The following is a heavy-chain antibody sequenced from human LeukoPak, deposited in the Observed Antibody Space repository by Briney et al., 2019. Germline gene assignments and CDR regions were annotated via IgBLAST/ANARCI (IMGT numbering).Heavy chain of an antibody. Sequence: ASVKVSCKASGYTFTGYYMHWVRQAPGQGLEWMGWINPNSGGTNYAQKFQGRITMTRDTSISTAYMELRSLRSDDTAVYYCARGATDYYGSGSPRRFDYWGQGTLVTVSS. V-gene: IGHV1-2*02. CDR2: INPNSGGT. J-gene: IGHJ4*02. CDR1: GYTFTGYY. CDR3: ARGATDYYGSGSPRRFDY. D-gene: IGHD3-10*01.